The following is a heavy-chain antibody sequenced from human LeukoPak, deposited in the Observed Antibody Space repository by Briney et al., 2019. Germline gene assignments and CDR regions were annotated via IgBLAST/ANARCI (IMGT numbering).Heavy chain of an antibody. Sequence: PGGSLRLSCSASGFTFSTYGMSWVRQAPGKGLEWVISISGSGSTTFYAGSVKGRFTISRDNSKNMLYLQMTSLRAEDTAVYYCAKGTSTYSSGSFDYWGRGTLVTVSS. CDR3: AKGTSTYSSGSFDY. D-gene: IGHD6-19*01. V-gene: IGHV3-23*01. CDR1: GFTFSTYG. J-gene: IGHJ4*02. CDR2: ISGSGSTT.